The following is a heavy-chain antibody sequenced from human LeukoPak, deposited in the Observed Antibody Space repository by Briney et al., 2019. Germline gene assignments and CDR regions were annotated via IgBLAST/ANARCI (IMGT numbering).Heavy chain of an antibody. CDR2: INHSGST. Sequence: SETLSLTCAVYGGSFSGYYWSWIRQPPGKGLEWIGEINHSGSTNYNPSLKSRVTISVDTSKNQFSLKLSSVTAADTAVYYCARSVSGGPFAYWGQGTLVTVSS. CDR3: ARSVSGGPFAY. D-gene: IGHD4-17*01. J-gene: IGHJ4*02. V-gene: IGHV4-34*01. CDR1: GGSFSGYY.